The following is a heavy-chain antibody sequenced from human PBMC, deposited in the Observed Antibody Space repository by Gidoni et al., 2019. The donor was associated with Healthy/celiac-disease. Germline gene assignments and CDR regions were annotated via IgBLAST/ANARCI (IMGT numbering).Heavy chain of an antibody. J-gene: IGHJ4*02. D-gene: IGHD1-26*01. CDR3: ARDLEGATPTGGYFDY. Sequence: HVQLQESCPGLVQPSETLSLTCTVSCYSISSGYYWGWIRQPPGKGLEWIGSIYHSGSTYYNPSLQSRVTISVDTSKNQFSLKLSSVTAADTAVYYCARDLEGATPTGGYFDYWGQGTLVTVSS. CDR2: IYHSGST. CDR1: CYSISSGYY. V-gene: IGHV4-38-2*02.